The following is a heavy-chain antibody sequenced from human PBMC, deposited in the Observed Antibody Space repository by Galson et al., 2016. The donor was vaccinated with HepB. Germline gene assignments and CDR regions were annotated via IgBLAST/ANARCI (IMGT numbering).Heavy chain of an antibody. CDR2: ISGNGGSV. D-gene: IGHD3-10*01. Sequence: SLRLSCAASGFTFINSAMSWVRQAPGKGLEWVSVISGNGGSVLYADSVKGRFTISRDNSKNTLYLHLNSLRVEDTAVYHCAKDESTEFGEIFFDSWGRGTLVTVSS. CDR1: GFTFINSA. CDR3: AKDESTEFGEIFFDS. J-gene: IGHJ4*02. V-gene: IGHV3-23*01.